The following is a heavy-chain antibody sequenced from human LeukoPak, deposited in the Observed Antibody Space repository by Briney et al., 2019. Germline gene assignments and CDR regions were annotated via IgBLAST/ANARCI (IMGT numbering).Heavy chain of an antibody. D-gene: IGHD1-14*01. J-gene: IGHJ6*03. Sequence: GESLKISCEVSGYSFTTYWIGWVRQLPGKGLEWVGVIYLGDSDTRYSASFQGQVTISADRSISTAYLQWSSLKASDSGIYYCARLRSNHASYMDVWDRGTTVTVSS. CDR2: IYLGDSDT. CDR1: GYSFTTYW. V-gene: IGHV5-51*01. CDR3: ARLRSNHASYMDV.